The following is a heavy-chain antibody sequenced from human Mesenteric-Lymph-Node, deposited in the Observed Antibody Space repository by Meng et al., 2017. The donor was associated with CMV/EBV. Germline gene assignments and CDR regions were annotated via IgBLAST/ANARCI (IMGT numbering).Heavy chain of an antibody. CDR1: GFTFSNAW. D-gene: IGHD5-18*01. Sequence: GESLKISCAASGFTFSNAWMSWVRQAPGKGLEWVGRIKSKTDGGTTDYAAPVKGRFTISRDDSKNTLYLQMNSLKTEDTAVYYCTTHSYDHSYYYYYGMDVWGQGTTVTVSS. V-gene: IGHV3-15*01. CDR2: IKSKTDGGTT. J-gene: IGHJ6*02. CDR3: TTHSYDHSYYYYYGMDV.